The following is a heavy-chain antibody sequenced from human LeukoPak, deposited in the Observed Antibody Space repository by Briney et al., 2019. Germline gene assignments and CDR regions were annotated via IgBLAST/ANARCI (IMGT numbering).Heavy chain of an antibody. CDR3: ARDTVDTAMVRDYYYYYMDV. J-gene: IGHJ6*03. Sequence: SQALSLTCAISGDSVSSNSAAWNWIRQSPSRGLEWLGRTYYRSKWYNDYAVSVKSRITINPDTSKNQFSLQLNSVTPEDTAVYYCARDTVDTAMVRDYYYYYMDVWGKGTTVTVSS. D-gene: IGHD5-18*01. CDR1: GDSVSSNSAA. CDR2: TYYRSKWYN. V-gene: IGHV6-1*01.